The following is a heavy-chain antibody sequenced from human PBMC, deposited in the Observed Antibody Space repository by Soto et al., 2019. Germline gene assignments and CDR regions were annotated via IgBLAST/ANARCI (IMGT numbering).Heavy chain of an antibody. CDR2: IYYSGST. CDR3: ARDHNTMVRGVITHWFGP. D-gene: IGHD3-10*01. J-gene: IGHJ5*02. CDR1: GGSISSYY. V-gene: IGHV4-59*01. Sequence: PSETLSLTCTVSGGSISSYYWSWIRQPPGKGLEWIGYIYYSGSTNYNPSLKSRVTISVDTSKNQFSLKLSSVTAADTAVYYCARDHNTMVRGVITHWFGPWGQGTLVTVSS.